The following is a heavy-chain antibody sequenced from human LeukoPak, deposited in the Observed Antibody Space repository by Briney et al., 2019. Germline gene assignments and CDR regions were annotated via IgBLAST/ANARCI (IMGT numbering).Heavy chain of an antibody. V-gene: IGHV3-11*05. J-gene: IGHJ4*02. D-gene: IGHD1-26*01. Sequence: GGSLRLSCAASGFTFSDYYMSWIRQAPGKGLEWVSYISSSSSYTNYADSVKGRFTISRDNAKNSLYLQMNSLRAEDTAVYYCARVVSGRYSVDYWGQGTLVSVSS. CDR3: ARVVSGRYSVDY. CDR2: ISSSSSYT. CDR1: GFTFSDYY.